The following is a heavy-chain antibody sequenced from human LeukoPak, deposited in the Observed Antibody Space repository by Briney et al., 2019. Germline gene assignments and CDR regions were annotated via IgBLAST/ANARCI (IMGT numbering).Heavy chain of an antibody. CDR2: IIPIFGTA. V-gene: IGHV1-69*01. D-gene: IGHD3-3*01. J-gene: IGHJ4*02. Sequence: SVKVSCKASGGTFSSYAISWVRQAPGQGLEWMGGIIPIFGTANYAQKFQGRVTITADESTSTAYMELSSLRSEDTAVYYCARETDSDYDFWRGYFVNWGQGALVTVSS. CDR3: ARETDSDYDFWRGYFVN. CDR1: GGTFSSYA.